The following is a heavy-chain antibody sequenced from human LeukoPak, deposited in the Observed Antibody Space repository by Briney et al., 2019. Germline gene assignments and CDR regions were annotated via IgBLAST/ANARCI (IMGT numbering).Heavy chain of an antibody. CDR3: ATVGYCSSTSCSDYYGVDV. D-gene: IGHD2-2*01. V-gene: IGHV1-24*01. Sequence: GASVKVSCKVSGYTLVELSMHWVRQAPGKGLEWMGGFDPEDGETIYAQKFQGRVTMTEDTSTDTAYMELSSLRSEDTAVYYCATVGYCSSTSCSDYYGVDVWGQGTTVTVSS. CDR2: FDPEDGET. CDR1: GYTLVELS. J-gene: IGHJ6*02.